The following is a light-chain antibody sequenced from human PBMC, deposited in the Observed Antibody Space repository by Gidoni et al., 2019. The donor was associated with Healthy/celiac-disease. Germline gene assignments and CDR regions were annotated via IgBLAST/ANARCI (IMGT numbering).Light chain of an antibody. J-gene: IGKJ4*01. Sequence: EFVLSQSPATLSLFAGESATCPCRASQSVSSYLAWNQQKPGQAPRLLIYDASNRATGIPARFSGSGSGTDFTLTISSLEPEDFAVYDCQQRSNWLTFGGGTKVEIK. CDR3: QQRSNWLT. CDR2: DAS. CDR1: QSVSSY. V-gene: IGKV3-11*01.